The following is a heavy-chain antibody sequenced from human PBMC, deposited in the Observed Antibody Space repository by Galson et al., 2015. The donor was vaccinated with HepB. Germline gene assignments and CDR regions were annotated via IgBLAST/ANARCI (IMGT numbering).Heavy chain of an antibody. V-gene: IGHV3-30*04. D-gene: IGHD5-18*01. CDR2: ISHDGSNK. CDR1: GFTFSNYI. Sequence: SLRLSCAASGFTFSNYIMHWVRQAPGKGLGWVAVISHDGSNKNYADSVKGRFTISRDNSKNTLYLQMSSLRAEDTAVYYCVRDGPNGGYNYGQLRPDAFDFWGQGTLVTVSS. CDR3: VRDGPNGGYNYGQLRPDAFDF. J-gene: IGHJ3*01.